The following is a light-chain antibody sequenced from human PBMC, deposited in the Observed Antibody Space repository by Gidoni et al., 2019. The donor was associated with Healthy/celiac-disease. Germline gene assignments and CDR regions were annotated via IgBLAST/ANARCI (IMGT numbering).Light chain of an antibody. CDR2: GSS. J-gene: IGKJ1*01. CDR1: QSVTSN. CDR3: QQYNNWPPWT. Sequence: EIVMKQSPATLSVSPGERATRSCRASQSVTSNLAWYQQKPGQAPRLLIYGSSTRATGIPARFSGSGSGTEFTLTISSLQSEDFAVYYCQQYNNWPPWTCGQXTKVEIK. V-gene: IGKV3-15*01.